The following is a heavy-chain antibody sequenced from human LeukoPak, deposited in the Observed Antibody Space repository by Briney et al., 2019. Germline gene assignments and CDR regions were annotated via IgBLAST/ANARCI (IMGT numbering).Heavy chain of an antibody. J-gene: IGHJ4*02. CDR1: GYTFTSYG. CDR3: ARDYQDYYSSGYYD. Sequence: ASVKVSCKASGYTFTSYGISWVRQAPGQGLEWMGWISAYNGNTNYAQKLQGRVTMTTDTSTSTAYMELRSLISDDTAVYYCARDYQDYYSSGYYDWGQGTLVTVSS. CDR2: ISAYNGNT. V-gene: IGHV1-18*01. D-gene: IGHD3-22*01.